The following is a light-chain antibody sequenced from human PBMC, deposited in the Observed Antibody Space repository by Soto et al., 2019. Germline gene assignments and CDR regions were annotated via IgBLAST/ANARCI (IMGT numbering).Light chain of an antibody. J-gene: IGKJ1*01. CDR3: QQYGGSPQT. Sequence: EIVLTQSLGTLALSPGEGATLSCRASQSVSKYLAWYQQKPGQAPRLLIYGASSRATGIPDSFSGSGSGTDFTLTISRLEPEDFAVYYCQQYGGSPQTFGQGTKVDIK. V-gene: IGKV3-20*01. CDR2: GAS. CDR1: QSVSKY.